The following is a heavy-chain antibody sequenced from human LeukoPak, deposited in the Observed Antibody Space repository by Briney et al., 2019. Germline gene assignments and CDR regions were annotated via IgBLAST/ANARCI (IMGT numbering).Heavy chain of an antibody. D-gene: IGHD5-24*01. CDR1: GYSFISYG. J-gene: IGHJ3*02. CDR3: AREGYTGLNAFDI. CDR2: ISGYNGNT. Sequence: ASVKVSCKASGYSFISYGISWVRQAPGQGLEWMGWISGYNGNTKYAQKFQGRVTMTTDTSTSIAYMELRSLRSDDTAVYYCAREGYTGLNAFDIWGQGTMITVSS. V-gene: IGHV1-18*01.